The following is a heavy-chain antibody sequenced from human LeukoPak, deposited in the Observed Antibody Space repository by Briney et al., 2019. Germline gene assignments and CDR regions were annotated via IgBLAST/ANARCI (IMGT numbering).Heavy chain of an antibody. CDR3: ARGLRGSGSYYKH. Sequence: SETLSLTCAVSGGSFSGYYWSWIRQPPGKGLEWIGEINHSGSTNYNPSLKNRVTISVDTSKNQFSLKLSSVTAADTAVYYCARGLRGSGSYYKHWGQETLVTVSS. CDR1: GGSFSGYY. D-gene: IGHD3-10*01. CDR2: INHSGST. J-gene: IGHJ1*01. V-gene: IGHV4-34*01.